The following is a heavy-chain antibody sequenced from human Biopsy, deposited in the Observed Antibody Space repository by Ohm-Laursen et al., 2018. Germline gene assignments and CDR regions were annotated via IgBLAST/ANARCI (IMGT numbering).Heavy chain of an antibody. J-gene: IGHJ2*01. Sequence: TLSLTCTVSGDSISSYYWSWIRQPPGKGLQWIGYVYYTGSTDYNPSLQSRVAISVDTSKNHFSLRLRSVTPADTAIYYCARDRGYYSDRTVPGYFDLWGRGTLVTVSS. V-gene: IGHV4-59*01. CDR1: GDSISSYY. CDR3: ARDRGYYSDRTVPGYFDL. D-gene: IGHD3-22*01. CDR2: VYYTGST.